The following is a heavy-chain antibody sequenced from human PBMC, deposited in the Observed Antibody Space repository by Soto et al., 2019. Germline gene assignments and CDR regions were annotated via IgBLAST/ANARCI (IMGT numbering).Heavy chain of an antibody. D-gene: IGHD4-17*01. CDR3: VRPETTAIEYFQY. CDR2: ILYSGST. CDR1: GGSMSSFAFY. J-gene: IGHJ1*01. Sequence: SETLSLTCTVSGGSMSSFAFYWGWIRQPPGKGLEWIGSILYSGSTYYNPSLKSRVVISMDTSKNQFSLKLRSVTATDTAVYYCVRPETTAIEYFQYWGHGTLVTVSS. V-gene: IGHV4-39*01.